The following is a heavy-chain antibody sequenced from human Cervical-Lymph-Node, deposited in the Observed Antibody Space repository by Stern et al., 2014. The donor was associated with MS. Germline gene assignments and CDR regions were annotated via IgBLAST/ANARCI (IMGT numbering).Heavy chain of an antibody. CDR1: GFTFNDYS. CDR3: AKTTVTTRPFEY. CDR2: ISWDSGST. Sequence: EVQLVESGGGLVQPGRSLRLSCAASGFTFNDYSMHWVRQAQGKGLEWVSGISWDSGSTDYAASVKGRFAISRDNAKNSLFLHMNSLRPEDTAFYYCAKTTVTTRPFEYWGQGTLVTVSS. J-gene: IGHJ4*02. V-gene: IGHV3-9*01. D-gene: IGHD4-17*01.